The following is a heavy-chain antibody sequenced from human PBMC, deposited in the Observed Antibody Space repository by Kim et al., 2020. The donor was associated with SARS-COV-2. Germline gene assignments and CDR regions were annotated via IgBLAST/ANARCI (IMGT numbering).Heavy chain of an antibody. J-gene: IGHJ6*02. D-gene: IGHD6-13*01. CDR1: GYTFTSYG. CDR2: ISAYNGNT. Sequence: ASVKVSCKASGYTFTSYGISWVRQAPGQGLEWMGWISAYNGNTNYAQKLQGRVTMTTDTSTSTAYMELRSLRSNDTAVYYCAREGISSAAAAVVYYYYGMDVWGQGTTVTVSS. V-gene: IGHV1-18*01. CDR3: AREGISSAAAAVVYYYYGMDV.